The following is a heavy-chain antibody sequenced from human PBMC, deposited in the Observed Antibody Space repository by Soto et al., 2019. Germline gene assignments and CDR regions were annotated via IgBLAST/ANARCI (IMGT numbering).Heavy chain of an antibody. D-gene: IGHD1-26*01. CDR3: ARREIQGPIDY. CDR1: GYSISSSNW. Sequence: PSETLSLTCAVSGYSISSSNWWGWIRQPPGKGLEWIGYIYYNGTTYYNPSLKSRVTMSVDTSKNQFSLKLTSVTAVDTAVYYCARREIQGPIDYWGQGTLVTVS. J-gene: IGHJ4*02. V-gene: IGHV4-28*01. CDR2: IYYNGTT.